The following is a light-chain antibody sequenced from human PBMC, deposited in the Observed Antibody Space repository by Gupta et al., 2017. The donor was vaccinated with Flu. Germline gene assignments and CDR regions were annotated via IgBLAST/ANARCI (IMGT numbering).Light chain of an antibody. J-gene: IGKJ4*01. CDR1: QDISTD. Sequence: DIQMTQSPSALSASLGDRVTITCQASQDISTDLNWYQQKPGKAPKPLIYDASKLETGVPSRFSGSGSGTYFTFTIDSLQPEDISTYYCLQFNSVPLTFGGGTRVEIK. V-gene: IGKV1-33*01. CDR2: DAS. CDR3: LQFNSVPLT.